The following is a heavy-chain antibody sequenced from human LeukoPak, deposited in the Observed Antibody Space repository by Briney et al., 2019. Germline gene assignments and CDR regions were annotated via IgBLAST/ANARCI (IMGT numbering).Heavy chain of an antibody. CDR1: GFTFDDYA. D-gene: IGHD3-10*01. CDR2: ISTNGVST. V-gene: IGHV3-64*01. CDR3: ARGFISSVSYYGSGSIV. Sequence: GGSLRLSCAASGFTFDDYAMHWVRQAPGEGLEYVSGISTNGVSTYYANSVKGRFTISRDNSKNTLYLQMGSLRPEDTAVYYCARGFISSVSYYGSGSIVWGQGTLVTVSS. J-gene: IGHJ4*02.